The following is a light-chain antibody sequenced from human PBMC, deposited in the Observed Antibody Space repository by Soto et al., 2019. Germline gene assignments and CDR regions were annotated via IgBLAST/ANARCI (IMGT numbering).Light chain of an antibody. J-gene: IGKJ1*01. CDR3: QQYNNWPRT. CDR1: QSVNSD. V-gene: IGKV3-15*01. CDR2: GAS. Sequence: EIVMTQSPATLSVSPGERATLSCRASQSVNSDLAWYQQKPGQAPRLLISGASTRATGIPARFSGSGSGTDFTLTISSLQSEDFAVYCCQQYNNWPRTFGQGTKVEIK.